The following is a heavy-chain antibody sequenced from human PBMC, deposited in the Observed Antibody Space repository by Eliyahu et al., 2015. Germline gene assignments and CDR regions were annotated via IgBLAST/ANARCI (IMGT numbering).Heavy chain of an antibody. CDR2: ISYDGSNK. J-gene: IGHJ4*02. CDR1: GFXFSSXG. D-gene: IGHD1-26*01. CDR3: AKDVALLGSYFDY. Sequence: QVQLVESGGGXVQPGRSXRXXCAXSGFXFSSXGMHWVHQAPGKGLGWVAVISYDGSNKYYADSVKGRFTISRDNSKNTLYLQMNSLRAEDTAVYYCAKDVALLGSYFDYWGQGTLVTVSS. V-gene: IGHV3-30*18.